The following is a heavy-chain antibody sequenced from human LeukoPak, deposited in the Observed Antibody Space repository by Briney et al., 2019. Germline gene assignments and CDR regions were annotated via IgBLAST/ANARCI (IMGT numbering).Heavy chain of an antibody. CDR2: INHSGST. CDR1: GGSFSGYY. V-gene: IGHV4-34*01. J-gene: IGHJ4*02. D-gene: IGHD1-1*01. CDR3: ARRTWNGGGVIDY. Sequence: SETLSLTCAVYGGSFSGYYWGWIRQPPGKGLEWIGEINHSGSTNYNPSLKSRVTISVDTSKNQFSLKLSSVTAADTAVYYCARRTWNGGGVIDYWGQGTLVTVSS.